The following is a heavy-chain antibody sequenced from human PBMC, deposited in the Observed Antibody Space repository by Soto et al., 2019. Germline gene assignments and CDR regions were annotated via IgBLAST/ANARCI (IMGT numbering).Heavy chain of an antibody. D-gene: IGHD6-19*01. Sequence: QVQLVESGGGVVQPGRSLRLSCAASGFTFSSYGMHWVRQAPGKGLVWVAVIWYDGSNKYYADSVKGRFTISRDNLKNALYLQMNVLIAENTAVYYCARDRFGKTESSGWPDYWGQGTLVTVSS. CDR1: GFTFSSYG. CDR3: ARDRFGKTESSGWPDY. V-gene: IGHV3-33*01. CDR2: IWYDGSNK. J-gene: IGHJ4*02.